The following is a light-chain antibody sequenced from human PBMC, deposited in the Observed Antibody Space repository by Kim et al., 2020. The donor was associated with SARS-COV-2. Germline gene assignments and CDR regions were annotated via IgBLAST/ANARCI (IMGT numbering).Light chain of an antibody. CDR2: GAS. V-gene: IGKV3-20*01. Sequence: LSPGERATLSCRASQSVTNNHLAWYQQKPGQAPRLLIYGASRRATGIPDRFSGSGSGTDFTLTISRLEPEDFAVFYCQQYGSSRRSFGQGTKLEI. J-gene: IGKJ2*01. CDR3: QQYGSSRRS. CDR1: QSVTNNH.